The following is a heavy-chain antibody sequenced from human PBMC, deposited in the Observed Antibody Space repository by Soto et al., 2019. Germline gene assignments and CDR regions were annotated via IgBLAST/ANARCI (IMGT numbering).Heavy chain of an antibody. D-gene: IGHD5-18*01. Sequence: EVPLVESGGGLVQPGGSLRLSCAASGFTFSSYWMHWVRQVPGKGLVWVSRITSDGRSANFADSVEGRFTISRDNAKNTLYLQMNSLRVEDTAVYYCTRTSRWIQALDYWGQGTLVTVSS. CDR1: GFTFSSYW. CDR2: ITSDGRSA. J-gene: IGHJ4*02. V-gene: IGHV3-74*01. CDR3: TRTSRWIQALDY.